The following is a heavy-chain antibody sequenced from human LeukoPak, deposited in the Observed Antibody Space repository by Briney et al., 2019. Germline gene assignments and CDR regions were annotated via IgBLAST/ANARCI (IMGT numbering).Heavy chain of an antibody. CDR2: INHVGRT. Sequence: SETLSLTCAVSGGSFSDYYWSWILQPPGKGLEWIGEINHVGRTIYNPTLNSRVTISVDTPSNQFSLKLTSVTAADTAMYSCARGDRVPTTLCRGGPNRRRNNWFDSWGQGTLVTVSS. CDR1: GGSFSDYY. CDR3: ARGDRVPTTLCRGGPNRRRNNWFDS. D-gene: IGHD3-10*01. V-gene: IGHV4-34*01. J-gene: IGHJ5*01.